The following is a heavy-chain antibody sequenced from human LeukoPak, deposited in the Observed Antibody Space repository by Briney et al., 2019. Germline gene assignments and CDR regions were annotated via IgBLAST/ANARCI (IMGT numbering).Heavy chain of an antibody. CDR2: IYPGDSDT. CDR1: GYNFTIYW. V-gene: IGHV5-51*01. CDR3: ASLAGYSTSWYPNYFDY. D-gene: IGHD6-13*01. J-gene: IGHJ4*02. Sequence: GESLKISCKGSGYNFTIYWIGWVRQMPGKGLEWMGIIYPGDSDTRYSPSFQGQVTISADKSISTAYLQWSSLKASDTAMYYCASLAGYSTSWYPNYFDYWGQGTLVTVSS.